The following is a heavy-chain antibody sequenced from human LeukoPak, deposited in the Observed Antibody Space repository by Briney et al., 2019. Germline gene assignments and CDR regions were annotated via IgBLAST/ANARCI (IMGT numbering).Heavy chain of an antibody. CDR3: ARWYSGGWYSDY. V-gene: IGHV3-21*06. CDR2: VSGTSEYI. Sequence: KTGGSLRLSCAASGFSFSTYSMIWVRQAPGKGLEWVSSVSGTSEYIYYADSVRGRFTISRDNAKNTVYLQMNSLRAEDTAVYYCARWYSGGWYSDYWGQGTLVTVSS. CDR1: GFSFSTYS. D-gene: IGHD6-19*01. J-gene: IGHJ4*02.